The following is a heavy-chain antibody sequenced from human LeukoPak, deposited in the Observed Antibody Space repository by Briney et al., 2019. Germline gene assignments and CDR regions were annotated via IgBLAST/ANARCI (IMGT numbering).Heavy chain of an antibody. D-gene: IGHD5-18*01. Sequence: ASVKVSCRASGYTFTNFDINWVRQATGQGLEWMTWMNPNNGNTGNAQKFQGRVTITWDSSISTAYMELSSLRSEDTAVYYCARVGYSNSYDFWGQGTLVTVSS. J-gene: IGHJ4*02. CDR3: ARVGYSNSYDF. CDR2: MNPNNGNT. V-gene: IGHV1-8*03. CDR1: GYTFTNFD.